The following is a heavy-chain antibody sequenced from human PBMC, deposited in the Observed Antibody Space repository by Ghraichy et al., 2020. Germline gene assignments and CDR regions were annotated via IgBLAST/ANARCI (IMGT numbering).Heavy chain of an antibody. V-gene: IGHV3-48*02. CDR3: ARASSVVMFYYSDGMAV. J-gene: IGHJ6*02. CDR2: ITTSSRSI. Sequence: GGSLRLSCVGSGFTLSNYNMNWVRQSPGKGLEWISYITTSSRSIFYADSVKGRFTISRDNAKNSLSLQMNSLRDDDTAIYYCARASSVVMFYYSDGMAVWGHGTTVTVSS. D-gene: IGHD2-21*01. CDR1: GFTLSNYN.